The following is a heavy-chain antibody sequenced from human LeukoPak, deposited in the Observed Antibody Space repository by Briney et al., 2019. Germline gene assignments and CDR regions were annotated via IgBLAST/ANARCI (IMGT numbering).Heavy chain of an antibody. CDR1: GFTFRSYG. CDR3: AKSYSSSWNPYYFDY. D-gene: IGHD6-13*01. V-gene: IGHV3-30*02. Sequence: QPGGSLRLSCAASGFTFRSYGMHWVRQAPGKGLEWVAFIGYDGSTKYYADSVKGRFTISRDNSKNTLYLQMNNLRAEDTAVYYCAKSYSSSWNPYYFDYWGQGTLVTVSS. CDR2: IGYDGSTK. J-gene: IGHJ4*02.